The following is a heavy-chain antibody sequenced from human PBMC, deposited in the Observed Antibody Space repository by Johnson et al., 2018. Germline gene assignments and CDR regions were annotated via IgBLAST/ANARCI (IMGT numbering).Heavy chain of an antibody. CDR2: ISWNSGSI. J-gene: IGHJ1*01. Sequence: QLVQSGGGLVQSGRSLRLSCAASGFTFDDYAMHWVRQAPGKGLEWVSGISWNSGSIGYADSVKGRFTISRDNAKNSLYLQMNRLRAGDTAVYYCAKAHCSSTSCYTIYVQHWGQGTLVTVSS. D-gene: IGHD2-2*02. CDR1: GFTFDDYA. V-gene: IGHV3-9*01. CDR3: AKAHCSSTSCYTIYVQH.